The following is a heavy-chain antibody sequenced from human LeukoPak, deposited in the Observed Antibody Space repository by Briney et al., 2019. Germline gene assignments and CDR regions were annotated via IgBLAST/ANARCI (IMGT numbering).Heavy chain of an antibody. V-gene: IGHV4-59*08. D-gene: IGHD3-22*01. CDR2: IYFTGIT. Sequence: SETLSLTCTVSGGSLFSSYWNWIRQSPGKGLEWIGYIYFTGITNYNPSLKGRGSMSIATSKNQFSPRLNSVTAADTAVYYCARRAYYDTSGYYPASGYFDLWGRGTLVTVSS. J-gene: IGHJ2*01. CDR1: GGSLFSSY. CDR3: ARRAYYDTSGYYPASGYFDL.